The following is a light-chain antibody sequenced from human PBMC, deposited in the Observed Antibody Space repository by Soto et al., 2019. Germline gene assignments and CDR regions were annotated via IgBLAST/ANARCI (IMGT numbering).Light chain of an antibody. CDR2: EGS. CDR1: SSDVGSYNL. CDR3: CSYAGSSTFYV. Sequence: QSALTQPASVSGSPGQSITISCTGTSSDVGSYNLVSWYQQHPGKAPKLMIYEGSKRPSGVSNRFSGSKSGNTASLTISGLQAEDEADYYCCSYAGSSTFYVFGAETKLTVL. V-gene: IGLV2-23*01. J-gene: IGLJ1*01.